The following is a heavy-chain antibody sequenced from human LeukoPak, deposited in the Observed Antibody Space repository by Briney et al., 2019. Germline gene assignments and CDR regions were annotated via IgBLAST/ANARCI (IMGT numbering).Heavy chain of an antibody. Sequence: SETLSLTCTVSGGYISSSSYYWGWICQPPGKGLEWIGSIYYSGSTYYNPSLKSRVTISVDTSKNQFSLKLSSVTAADTAVYYCARAARYYGSGGYYMDVWGKGTTVTISS. D-gene: IGHD3-10*01. CDR1: GGYISSSSYY. V-gene: IGHV4-39*07. J-gene: IGHJ6*03. CDR3: ARAARYYGSGGYYMDV. CDR2: IYYSGST.